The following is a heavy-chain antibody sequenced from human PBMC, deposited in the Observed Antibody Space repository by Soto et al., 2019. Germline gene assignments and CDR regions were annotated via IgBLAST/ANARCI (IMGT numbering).Heavy chain of an antibody. CDR2: IYHSGST. J-gene: IGHJ6*02. CDR3: ARRLYYDSSGFEGGGMDV. D-gene: IGHD3-22*01. Sequence: PSETLSLTCAVSGGSISSGGYFWSWIRQPPGKGLEWIGYIYHSGSTYYNPSLKSRVTISVDTSKNQFSLKLSTVTAADTAVYYCARRLYYDSSGFEGGGMDVWGQGTTVTVSS. CDR1: GGSISSGGYF. V-gene: IGHV4-30-2*03.